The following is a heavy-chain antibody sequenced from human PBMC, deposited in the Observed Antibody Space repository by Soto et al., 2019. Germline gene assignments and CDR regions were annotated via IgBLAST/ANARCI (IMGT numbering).Heavy chain of an antibody. Sequence: PSETLSLTCTVSGGSISSYYWSWIRQPPGKTLEWIGYVYYSGSTNYNPSLKSRVTMSVDTSKNQFSLKLTSVTAADTAVYYCARRGPGGYCSGGACPPFDYWGQGTLVTVSS. CDR2: VYYSGST. V-gene: IGHV4-59*08. J-gene: IGHJ4*02. D-gene: IGHD2-15*01. CDR1: GGSISSYY. CDR3: ARRGPGGYCSGGACPPFDY.